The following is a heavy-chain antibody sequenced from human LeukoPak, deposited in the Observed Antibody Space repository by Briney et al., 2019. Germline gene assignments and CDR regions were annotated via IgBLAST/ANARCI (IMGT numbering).Heavy chain of an antibody. V-gene: IGHV4-59*01. D-gene: IGHD3-22*01. J-gene: IGHJ4*02. CDR2: IFYSGST. Sequence: PSETLSLTCTVSGGSLRSYYWSWIRQPPGKGLEWIGYIFYSGSTNYNPSLKSRVTMSVDTSRNQFSLRLSSVTAADTAVYYCARVGYYYDSSGYYYDTRGAGLDYWGQGTLVTVSS. CDR1: GGSLRSYY. CDR3: ARVGYYYDSSGYYYDTRGAGLDY.